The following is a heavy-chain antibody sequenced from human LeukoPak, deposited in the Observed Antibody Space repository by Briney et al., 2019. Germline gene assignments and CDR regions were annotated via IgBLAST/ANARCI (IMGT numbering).Heavy chain of an antibody. Sequence: SETLSLTCAVYGGSFSGYYWSWIRQPPGKGLEWIGEINHSGSTNYNPPLKSRVTISVDTSKNQFSLKLSSVTAADTAVYYCAMAGIAAAGTFGAFDIWGQGTMVTVSS. CDR3: AMAGIAAAGTFGAFDI. V-gene: IGHV4-34*01. D-gene: IGHD6-13*01. CDR1: GGSFSGYY. CDR2: INHSGST. J-gene: IGHJ3*02.